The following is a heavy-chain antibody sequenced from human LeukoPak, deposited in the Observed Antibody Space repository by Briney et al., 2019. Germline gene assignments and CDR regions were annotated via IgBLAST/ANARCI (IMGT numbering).Heavy chain of an antibody. CDR2: IYYSGST. J-gene: IGHJ4*02. CDR3: ARTDYYDSSGYYPNFDY. V-gene: IGHV4-39*07. CDR1: GGSISSSSYY. Sequence: PSETLSLTCTVSGGSISSSSYYWGWIRQPPGKGLEWIGSIYYSGSTYYNPSLKSRVTISVDTSKNQFSLKLSSVTAADTAVYYCARTDYYDSSGYYPNFDYWGQGTLVTVSS. D-gene: IGHD3-22*01.